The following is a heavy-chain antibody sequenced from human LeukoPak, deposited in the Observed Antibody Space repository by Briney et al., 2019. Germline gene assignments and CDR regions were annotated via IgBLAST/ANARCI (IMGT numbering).Heavy chain of an antibody. D-gene: IGHD3-22*01. CDR3: ARDVGETYYYDSSGYYYDY. V-gene: IGHV3-74*01. J-gene: IGHJ4*02. Sequence: GGSLRLSCAASGFTFSSYCMLWVRQAPGKGLVWVSRINSNASSTNYADSVKGRFTIFRDNAKNTLYLQMNSLRAEDTAVYYCARDVGETYYYDSSGYYYDYWGQGTLVTVSA. CDR1: GFTFSSYC. CDR2: INSNASST.